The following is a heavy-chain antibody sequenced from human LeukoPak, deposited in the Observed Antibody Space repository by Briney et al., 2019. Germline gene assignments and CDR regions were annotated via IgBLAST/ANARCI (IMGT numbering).Heavy chain of an antibody. CDR1: GGSISNYY. Sequence: SETLSLTCSVSGGSISNYYSNWIRQSPGKGLEWIGYISYSGSTNYNPSLKSRVTISLDTSKNQFSLKVRSVTAADTAVYYCARGSDSNSTYFDDWGEGTLVTVSS. CDR3: ARGSDSNSTYFDD. D-gene: IGHD5-12*01. J-gene: IGHJ4*02. V-gene: IGHV4-59*01. CDR2: ISYSGST.